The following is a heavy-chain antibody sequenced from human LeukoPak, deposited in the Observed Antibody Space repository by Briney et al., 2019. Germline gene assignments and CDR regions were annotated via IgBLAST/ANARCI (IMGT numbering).Heavy chain of an antibody. Sequence: GGSLRLSCAVSGFTFSSYAMTWVRQAPGQGLEWVSVTYFGGTTYYADSVEGRFTISRDNSKNTVYLQMNSLRVEDTAVYYCARGDGVYVYWGQGTLVIVSS. V-gene: IGHV3-53*01. CDR3: ARGDGVYVY. CDR1: GFTFSSYA. CDR2: TYFGGTT. J-gene: IGHJ4*02. D-gene: IGHD5/OR15-5a*01.